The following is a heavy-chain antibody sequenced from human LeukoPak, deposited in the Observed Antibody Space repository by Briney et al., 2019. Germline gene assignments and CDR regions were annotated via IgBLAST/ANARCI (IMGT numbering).Heavy chain of an antibody. CDR3: ARVYRELRFWSGYYDY. J-gene: IGHJ4*02. CDR1: GGSFSGYY. V-gene: IGHV4-34*01. Sequence: SETLSLTCAVYGGSFSGYYWSWIRQPPGKGLEWIGEINHSGSTNYNPSPKSRVTISVDTSKNQFSLKLNSVTAADTAVYYCARVYRELRFWSGYYDYWGQGTLVTVSS. D-gene: IGHD3-3*01. CDR2: INHSGST.